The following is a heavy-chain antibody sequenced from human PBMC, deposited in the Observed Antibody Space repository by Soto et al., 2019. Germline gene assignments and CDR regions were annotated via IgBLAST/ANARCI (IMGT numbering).Heavy chain of an antibody. CDR2: IYYSGST. Sequence: SETLSLTCSVSGGSINSSSYFWGWVRQPPGKGLEWIGSIYYSGSTYYNPSLRSRVTISVDTSKNQFSLKLSSVTAADTAVFYCARHYSSGSRNWFDPWGKGTLVTVSS. CDR1: GGSINSSSYF. D-gene: IGHD6-19*01. V-gene: IGHV4-39*01. J-gene: IGHJ5*02. CDR3: ARHYSSGSRNWFDP.